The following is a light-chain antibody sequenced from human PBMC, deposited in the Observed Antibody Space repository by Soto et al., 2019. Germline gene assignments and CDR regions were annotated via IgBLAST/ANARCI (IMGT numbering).Light chain of an antibody. CDR1: QSVSSSY. V-gene: IGKV3-20*01. CDR3: QQYDSSPIT. CDR2: GTY. J-gene: IGKJ5*01. Sequence: EIVLTQSPGTLSLSPGERATLSCRASQSVSSSYLAWYQQKPGQAPRLLIYGTYSRATGIQDRFSGSGSGTDFTLTLTRLEPEDFAVYYCQQYDSSPITFGQGTRLEIK.